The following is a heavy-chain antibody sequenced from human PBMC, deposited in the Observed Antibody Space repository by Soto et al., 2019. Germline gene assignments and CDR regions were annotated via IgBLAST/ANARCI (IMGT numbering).Heavy chain of an antibody. CDR3: ARDLRGGGRVEGRDV. V-gene: IGHV1-2*04. CDR1: GYTFTGYY. J-gene: IGHJ6*04. CDR2: INPNSGGT. D-gene: IGHD2-15*01. Sequence: GASVKVSCKASGYTFTGYYMHWVRQAPGQGLEWMGWINPNSGGTNYAQKFQGWVTMTRDTSISTAYMELSRLRSDDTAVYYCARDLRGGGRVEGRDVGGKGTRVTVSS.